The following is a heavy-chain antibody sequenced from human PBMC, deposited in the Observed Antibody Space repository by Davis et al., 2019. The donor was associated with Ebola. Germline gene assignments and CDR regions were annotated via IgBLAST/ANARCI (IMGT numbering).Heavy chain of an antibody. J-gene: IGHJ6*02. CDR2: INWNGGST. CDR1: GFTFDDYG. D-gene: IGHD6-6*01. V-gene: IGHV3-20*04. Sequence: GGSLRLSCAASGFTFDDYGMSWVRQAPGKGLEWVSGINWNGGSTGYADSVKGRFTISRDISKNTLYLQMNSLRAEDTAVYYCAREYSSSSSLYYYYGMDVWGQGTTVTVSS. CDR3: AREYSSSSSLYYYYGMDV.